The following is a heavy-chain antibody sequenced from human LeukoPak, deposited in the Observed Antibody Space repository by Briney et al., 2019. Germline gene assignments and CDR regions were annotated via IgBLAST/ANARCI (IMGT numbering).Heavy chain of an antibody. J-gene: IGHJ4*02. Sequence: GGSLRLSCAASGFTFSSYAMSWVRQAPGKGLEWVSAISGSGGSTYYADSVKGRSTISRDNSKNTLYLQMNSLRAEDTAVYYCAKIYYGSGSYPPYFDYWGQGTLVTVSS. CDR3: AKIYYGSGSYPPYFDY. CDR2: ISGSGGST. V-gene: IGHV3-23*01. D-gene: IGHD3-10*01. CDR1: GFTFSSYA.